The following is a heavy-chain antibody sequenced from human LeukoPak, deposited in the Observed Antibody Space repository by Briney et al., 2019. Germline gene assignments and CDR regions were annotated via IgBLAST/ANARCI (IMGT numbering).Heavy chain of an antibody. Sequence: GGSLRLSCAASGFTFSSYSMNWVRQAPGKGLEWVSSISSSSSYIYYADSVKGRFSISRDNAKNSLYLQMNSLRAEDTAVYYCARDFHSGSYFGYFDYWGQGTLVTVSS. CDR1: GFTFSSYS. CDR2: ISSSSSYI. V-gene: IGHV3-21*01. CDR3: ARDFHSGSYFGYFDY. J-gene: IGHJ4*02. D-gene: IGHD1-26*01.